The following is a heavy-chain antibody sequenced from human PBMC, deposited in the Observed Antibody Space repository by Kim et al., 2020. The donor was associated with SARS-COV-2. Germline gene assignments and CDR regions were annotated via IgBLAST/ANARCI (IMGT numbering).Heavy chain of an antibody. V-gene: IGHV3-30*04. D-gene: IGHD3-22*01. Sequence: GGSLRLSCAASGFTFSSYAMHWVRQAPGKGLEWVAVISYDGSNKYYADSVKGRFTISRDNSKNTLYLQMNSLRAEDTAVYYCARGAMIVVGGWFDPWGQGTLVTVSS. CDR2: ISYDGSNK. CDR1: GFTFSSYA. CDR3: ARGAMIVVGGWFDP. J-gene: IGHJ5*02.